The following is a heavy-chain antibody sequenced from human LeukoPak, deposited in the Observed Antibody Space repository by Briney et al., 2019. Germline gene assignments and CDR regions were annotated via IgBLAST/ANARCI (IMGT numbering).Heavy chain of an antibody. J-gene: IGHJ4*02. CDR3: ARAIQSSGWSYYFDY. D-gene: IGHD6-19*01. V-gene: IGHV4-61*01. CDR1: GGSVSSGSYY. Sequence: SETLSLTCTVSGGSVSSGSYYWSWIRQPPGKGLEWIGYIYYSGSTNHNPSLKSRVTISVDTSKNQFSLKLSSVTAADTAVYYCARAIQSSGWSYYFDYWGQGTLVTVSS. CDR2: IYYSGST.